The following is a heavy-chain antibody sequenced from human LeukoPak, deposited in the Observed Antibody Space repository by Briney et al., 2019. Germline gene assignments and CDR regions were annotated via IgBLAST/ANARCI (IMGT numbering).Heavy chain of an antibody. D-gene: IGHD3-16*01. J-gene: IGHJ4*02. V-gene: IGHV3-15*01. Sequence: PGGSLRLSCAASGFTFNYAWMSWVRQVPGKGLEWLGRIKSKTDGGTTDYAAPVKGRFTISRDDSKSTLYLQMDSLKIEDTAVYYLATGGGGNWGQGTLVTVSS. CDR1: GFTFNYAW. CDR3: ATGGGGN. CDR2: IKSKTDGGTT.